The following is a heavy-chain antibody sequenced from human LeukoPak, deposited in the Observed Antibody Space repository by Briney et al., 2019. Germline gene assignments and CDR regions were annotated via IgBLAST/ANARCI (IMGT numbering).Heavy chain of an antibody. CDR1: GGTFSIYA. CDR2: IIPIFGTA. Sequence: SVTVSFTASGGTFSIYAISWVRQAPGQGLEWMGGIIPIFGTANYAQKFQGRVTITADKSTSTAYMELSSLRSEDTAVYYCARVGYSGSPYFDYWGQGTLVTVSS. J-gene: IGHJ4*02. D-gene: IGHD5-12*01. V-gene: IGHV1-69*06. CDR3: ARVGYSGSPYFDY.